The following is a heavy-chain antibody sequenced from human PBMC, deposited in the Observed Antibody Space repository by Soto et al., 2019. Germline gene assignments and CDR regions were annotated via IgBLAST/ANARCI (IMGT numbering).Heavy chain of an antibody. D-gene: IGHD4-17*01. CDR3: ARGGSKAVTTDY. V-gene: IGHV4-31*03. CDR1: GGSIRSGGYY. CDR2: IYYSGST. J-gene: IGHJ4*02. Sequence: QVQLQESGPGLVKPSQTLFLTCTVSGGSIRSGGYYWSWIRQHPGKGLEWIGYIYYSGSTYYNASLKSRVTSSVHSSKNQCSLKSTSVTAADTAVYACARGGSKAVTTDYWGQGTLVTVSA.